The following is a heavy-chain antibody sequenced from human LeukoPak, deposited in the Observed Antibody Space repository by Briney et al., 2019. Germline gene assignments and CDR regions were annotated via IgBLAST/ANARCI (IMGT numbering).Heavy chain of an antibody. CDR1: GGSFSGYY. J-gene: IGHJ4*02. V-gene: IGHV4-34*01. CDR2: INHSGST. D-gene: IGHD5-18*01. CDR3: ARSDTAMGTFDY. Sequence: SETLSLTCAVYGGSFSGYYWSWIRQPPGKGLEWIGEINHSGSTNYNPSLKSRVTISVDTSKNQFSLKLSSVTAADTAVYYCARSDTAMGTFDYWGQGTLVTVSS.